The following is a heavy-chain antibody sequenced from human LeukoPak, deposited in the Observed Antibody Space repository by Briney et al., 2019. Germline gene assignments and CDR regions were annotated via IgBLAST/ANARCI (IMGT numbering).Heavy chain of an antibody. CDR3: ARSANYCSSTSCYMSAAFDY. Sequence: GASVKVSCKASGYTFTSYGISWVRQAPGQGLEWMGWINPNSGGTNYAQKFQGRVTMTRDTSISTAYMELSRLRSDDTAVYYCARSANYCSSTSCYMSAAFDYWGQGTLVTVSS. J-gene: IGHJ4*02. CDR2: INPNSGGT. V-gene: IGHV1-2*02. CDR1: GYTFTSYG. D-gene: IGHD2-2*02.